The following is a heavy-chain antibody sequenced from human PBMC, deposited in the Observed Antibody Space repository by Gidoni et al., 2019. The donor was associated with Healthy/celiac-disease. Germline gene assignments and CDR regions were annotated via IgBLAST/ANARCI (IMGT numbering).Heavy chain of an antibody. V-gene: IGHV4-61*01. Sequence: QVQLQESGPGLVKPSETLSPTCTVSGGSVSSGSYYWSWIRQPPGKGLEWIGYIYYSGSTNYNPSLKSRVTISVDTSKNQFSLKLSSVTAADTAVYYCARTGDSSSWYGRGWFDPWGQGTLVTVSS. J-gene: IGHJ5*02. D-gene: IGHD6-13*01. CDR2: IYYSGST. CDR3: ARTGDSSSWYGRGWFDP. CDR1: GGSVSSGSYY.